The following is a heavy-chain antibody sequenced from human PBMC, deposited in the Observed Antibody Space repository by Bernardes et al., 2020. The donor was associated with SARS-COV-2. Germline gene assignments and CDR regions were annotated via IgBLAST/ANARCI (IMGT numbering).Heavy chain of an antibody. CDR1: GFSLSTSGVG. V-gene: IGHV2-5*02. CDR2: IYWDDDK. J-gene: IGHJ5*02. D-gene: IGHD3-10*01. CDR3: ARQFLRPDLVRAPFDP. Sequence: SGPTLVKPTQTLTLTCTFSGFSLSTSGVGVGWIRQPPGKALEWLALIYWDDDKRYSPSLKSRLTITKDTSKNQVVLTMTNMDPVDTATYYCARQFLRPDLVRAPFDPWGQGTLVTVSS.